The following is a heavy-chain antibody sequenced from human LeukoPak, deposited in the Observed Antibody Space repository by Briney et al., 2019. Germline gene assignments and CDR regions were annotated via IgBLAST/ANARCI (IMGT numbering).Heavy chain of an antibody. D-gene: IGHD2-2*01. J-gene: IGHJ4*02. Sequence: NPSETLSLTCAVYGGSFSGYYWSWIRQPPGKGLEWIGEINHSGSTNYNPSLKSRVTISVDTSKNQFSLKLSSVTAADTAVYYCASGGSCYDYWGQGNLVTVSS. CDR1: GGSFSGYY. CDR3: ASGGSCYDY. CDR2: INHSGST. V-gene: IGHV4-34*01.